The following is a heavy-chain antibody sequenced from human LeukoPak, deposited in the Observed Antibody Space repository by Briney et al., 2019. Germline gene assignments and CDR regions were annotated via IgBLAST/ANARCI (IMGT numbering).Heavy chain of an antibody. V-gene: IGHV3-23*01. CDR2: ISPSGDRT. Sequence: GGSLRLSCAASGFTFSSYAMSWVRQAPGKGLEWVSFISPSGDRTSNADSVEGRFTISRDNTRNTLYLQMSSLRAEDTAVYYCAKGKTYLDAFDIWGQGTMVTVSS. D-gene: IGHD3-10*01. CDR3: AKGKTYLDAFDI. J-gene: IGHJ3*02. CDR1: GFTFSSYA.